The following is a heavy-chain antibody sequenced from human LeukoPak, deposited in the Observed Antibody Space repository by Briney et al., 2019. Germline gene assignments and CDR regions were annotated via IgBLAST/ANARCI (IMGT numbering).Heavy chain of an antibody. J-gene: IGHJ6*03. CDR1: GFTFSSYE. V-gene: IGHV3-48*03. D-gene: IGHD2-15*01. CDR3: AKNGDRGAYCSGGSCYPYFYYYMDV. Sequence: GGSLRLSCAASGFTFSSYEMNWVRQAPGKGLEWVSYISSSGSTIYYADSVKGRFTISRDNAKNSLYLQMNSLRAEDTAIYYCAKNGDRGAYCSGGSCYPYFYYYMDVWGKGTTVTISS. CDR2: ISSSGSTI.